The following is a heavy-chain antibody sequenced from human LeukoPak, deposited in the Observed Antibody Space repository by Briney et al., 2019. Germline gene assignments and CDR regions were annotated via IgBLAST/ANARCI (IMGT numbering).Heavy chain of an antibody. Sequence: GGSVRLSCAASGFTLSDYYLTWIRQAPGKGLEWVSYIISRGSTIYHADSVKGRFTISRDNAKNSLYLQMNSLRAEDTAVYYCARGSGYDFWSGHRLYYMDVWGKGTTVTVSS. D-gene: IGHD3-3*01. CDR1: GFTLSDYY. J-gene: IGHJ6*03. CDR3: ARGSGYDFWSGHRLYYMDV. CDR2: IISRGSTI. V-gene: IGHV3-11*01.